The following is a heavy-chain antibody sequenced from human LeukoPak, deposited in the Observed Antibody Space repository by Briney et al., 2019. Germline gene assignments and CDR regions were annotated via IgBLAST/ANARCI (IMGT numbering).Heavy chain of an antibody. CDR3: AKDFDIGVVIIRSYFDY. D-gene: IGHD3-3*01. CDR1: GFTFSSYA. V-gene: IGHV3-23*01. CDR2: ISGSGGST. J-gene: IGHJ4*02. Sequence: GGSLRLSCAASGFTFSSYAMSWVRQAPGKGLEWVSAISGSGGSTYYADSVKGRFTISRDNSKNTLYLQMNSLRAEDTAVYYCAKDFDIGVVIIRSYFDYWGQGTLVTVSS.